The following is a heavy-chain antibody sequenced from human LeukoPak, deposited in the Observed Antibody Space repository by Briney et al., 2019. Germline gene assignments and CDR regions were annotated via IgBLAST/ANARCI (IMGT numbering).Heavy chain of an antibody. Sequence: SETLSLTCTVSGGSISSYYWSWIRQPPGKGLECIGYIYYSGSTNYNPSLKSRVTISVDTSKNQFSLKLSSVTAADTAVYYCARYSTSWSFQHWGQGTLVTVSS. D-gene: IGHD6-13*01. CDR3: ARYSTSWSFQH. CDR1: GGSISSYY. V-gene: IGHV4-59*01. CDR2: IYYSGST. J-gene: IGHJ1*01.